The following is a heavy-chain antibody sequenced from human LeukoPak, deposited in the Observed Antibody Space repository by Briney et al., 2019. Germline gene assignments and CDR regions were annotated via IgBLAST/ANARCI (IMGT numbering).Heavy chain of an antibody. D-gene: IGHD4-17*01. Sequence: SETLSLTCSVSGASISSGSNYWGWIRQPPGKTLEWIGSIYSSGSTYYNPSLKSRVIIIIDTPKNHFSLTLSSVTAADTAVYYCARDLYGDDGYFDYWGQGTLVTVSS. CDR2: IYSSGST. CDR3: ARDLYGDDGYFDY. CDR1: GASISSGSNY. J-gene: IGHJ4*02. V-gene: IGHV4-39*07.